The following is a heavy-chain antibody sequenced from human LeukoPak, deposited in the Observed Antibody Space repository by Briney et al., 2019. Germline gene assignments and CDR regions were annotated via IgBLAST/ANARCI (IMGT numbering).Heavy chain of an antibody. V-gene: IGHV3-20*04. CDR1: GFTFDDSD. CDR3: TGDAFGGVIAPYFHD. CDR2: LNWNGDKT. D-gene: IGHD3-16*02. J-gene: IGHJ4*02. Sequence: PGGSLRLSCVASGFTFDDSDLSWVRQVPGKGLEWVCGLNWNGDKTGYADSVKGRFIISRDNAKNSLYLQMNSLRAEDTALYYCTGDAFGGVIAPYFHDWGQGTRVTVSS.